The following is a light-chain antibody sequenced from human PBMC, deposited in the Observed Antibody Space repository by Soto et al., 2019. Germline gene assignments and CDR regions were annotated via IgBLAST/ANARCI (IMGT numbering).Light chain of an antibody. CDR2: FAS. CDR3: QQFKDWPPLT. J-gene: IGKJ4*01. CDR1: RSVSSN. V-gene: IGKV3-15*01. Sequence: EIVLTQSPATLYVSPGESATLSCRASRSVSSNLAWYQQKPGQSPRLLIYFASTRATGVPARFSGSGSGTEFTLTISSLQSEDFAVYYCQQFKDWPPLTFGGGTKVEIK.